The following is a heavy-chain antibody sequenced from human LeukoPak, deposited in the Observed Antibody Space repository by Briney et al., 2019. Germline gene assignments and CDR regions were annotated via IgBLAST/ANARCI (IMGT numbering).Heavy chain of an antibody. V-gene: IGHV3-23*01. D-gene: IGHD2-15*01. CDR3: ARGVGESDH. J-gene: IGHJ5*02. CDR1: GFTFSTYA. Sequence: GGSLRLSCAGSGFTFSTYAMSWVRQAPGKGLEWVSTIGGSGGRTYYADSVKGRFTISRDNAKNTLYPQMNSLRAEDTAVYYCARGVGESDHWGQGTLVTVSS. CDR2: IGGSGGRT.